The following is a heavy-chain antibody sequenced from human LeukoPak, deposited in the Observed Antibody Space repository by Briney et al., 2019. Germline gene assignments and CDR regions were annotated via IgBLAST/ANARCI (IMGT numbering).Heavy chain of an antibody. V-gene: IGHV3-30-3*01. CDR3: ARDCRLNCARQPGFDS. D-gene: IGHD1-1*01. CDR1: GFTFSSYA. J-gene: IGHJ5*01. CDR2: ISYDGSNK. Sequence: GGSLRLSCAASGFTFSSYAMHWVRQAPGKGLEWVAVISYDGSNKYYADSVKGRLTISRDNAKNSLYLQLSSLRDEDTAVYYCARDCRLNCARQPGFDSWGQGTLVTVSS.